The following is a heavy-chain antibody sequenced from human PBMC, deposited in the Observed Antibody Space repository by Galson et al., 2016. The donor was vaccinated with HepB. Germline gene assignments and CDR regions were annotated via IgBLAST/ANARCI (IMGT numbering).Heavy chain of an antibody. D-gene: IGHD5-12*01. CDR2: IFHTGST. J-gene: IGHJ5*02. CDR3: VRDGALASISPYNWFDP. CDR1: GGSISTSTYY. V-gene: IGHV4-39*07. Sequence: SETLSLTCVVSGGSISTSTYYWGWIRQPPGKGLEWIGNIFHTGSTNYNPSLKSRVTLSVDTSQNQFSLNMTSVTAADTAVYYCVRDGALASISPYNWFDPWGQGTLVTVSS.